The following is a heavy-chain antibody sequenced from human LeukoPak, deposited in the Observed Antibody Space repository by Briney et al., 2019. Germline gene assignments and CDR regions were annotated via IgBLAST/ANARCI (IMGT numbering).Heavy chain of an antibody. D-gene: IGHD3-22*01. J-gene: IGHJ6*03. CDR1: GGSISTYY. Sequence: SETLSLTCTVSGGSISTYYWNWIRQPPGKGLEWIGYISYSGSTYFNPSLRSRVTISVDTSENQFSLKLSSVTAADTAVYYFARETYYYDSSGLPHYYMDVWGKGTTVTVSS. CDR3: ARETYYYDSSGLPHYYMDV. CDR2: ISYSGST. V-gene: IGHV4-30-4*08.